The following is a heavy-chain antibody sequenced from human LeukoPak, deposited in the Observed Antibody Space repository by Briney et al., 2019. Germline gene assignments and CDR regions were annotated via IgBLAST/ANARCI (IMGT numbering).Heavy chain of an antibody. CDR2: ISNDGSRK. J-gene: IGHJ4*02. D-gene: IGHD3-3*01. Sequence: GRSLRLSSAPSGFTFSRHGMHWVRQAPGKGLEWVAIISNDGSRKYYGHSVEGRFTISRDNSKNTLYLQMDSLRAEDTAVYYCARDRAWNYFDYWGQGTLVTVSS. CDR1: GFTFSRHG. V-gene: IGHV3-30*03. CDR3: ARDRAWNYFDY.